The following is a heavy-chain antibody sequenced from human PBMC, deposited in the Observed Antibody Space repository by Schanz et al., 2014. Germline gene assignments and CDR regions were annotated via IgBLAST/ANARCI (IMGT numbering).Heavy chain of an antibody. J-gene: IGHJ4*02. CDR3: AKDLPSDYYIAY. CDR1: GFTFSDHH. V-gene: IGHV3-30*02. CDR2: IRYNGINE. D-gene: IGHD3-22*01. Sequence: VQVVESGGGLVQPGGSLRLSCAASGFTFSDHHMDWVRQAPGKGLEWVAFIRYNGINEYYADSVKGRFTISRDNSKNTLYLQMNSLRAEDTAVYYCAKDLPSDYYIAYWGQGTLVTVSS.